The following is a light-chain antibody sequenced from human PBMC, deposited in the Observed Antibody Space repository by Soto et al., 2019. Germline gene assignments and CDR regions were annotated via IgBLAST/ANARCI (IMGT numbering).Light chain of an antibody. J-gene: IGKJ4*01. CDR2: RTS. CDR3: QQYNSWPRAT. CDR1: QSISSN. Sequence: EIVMTQSPATLSVSPGERATLSCRASQSISSNLAWYQQKPGQAPRLLMFRTSSRATGFLARFSGSGSGTEFNLTISSLQSEDFGVYYCQQYNSWPRATFGGGTKV. V-gene: IGKV3-15*01.